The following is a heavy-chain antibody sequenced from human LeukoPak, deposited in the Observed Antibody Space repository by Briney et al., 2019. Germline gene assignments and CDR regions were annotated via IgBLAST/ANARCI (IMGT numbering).Heavy chain of an antibody. D-gene: IGHD6-19*01. V-gene: IGHV1-69*04. J-gene: IGHJ4*02. Sequence: ASVKVSCKASGGTFSSYAISWVRQAPGQGLEWMGRIIPILGIANYAQKFQGRVTITAAKSTSTAYMELSSLRSEDTAVYYCARDLDGEGWYTISFDYWGQGTLVTVSS. CDR3: ARDLDGEGWYTISFDY. CDR1: GGTFSSYA. CDR2: IIPILGIA.